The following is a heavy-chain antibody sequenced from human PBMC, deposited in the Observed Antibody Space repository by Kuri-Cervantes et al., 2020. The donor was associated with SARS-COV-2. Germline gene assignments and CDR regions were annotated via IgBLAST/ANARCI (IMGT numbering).Heavy chain of an antibody. Sequence: GESLKISCAASGFTVSSNYMSWVRQAPGKGLEWVSVIYSCGSTYYADSVKGRFTISRDNSKNTMYLQMNSLRAEDAAVYYCARDPYYYGDYPDYWGRGTLVTVSS. V-gene: IGHV3-66*03. CDR2: IYSCGST. CDR3: ARDPYYYGDYPDY. D-gene: IGHD3-16*01. CDR1: GFTVSSNY. J-gene: IGHJ4*02.